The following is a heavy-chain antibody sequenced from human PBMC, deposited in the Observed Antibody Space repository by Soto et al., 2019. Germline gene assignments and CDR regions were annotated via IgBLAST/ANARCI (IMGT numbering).Heavy chain of an antibody. J-gene: IGHJ4*02. CDR2: IHYTWTT. CDR1: GDSISTNW. V-gene: IGHV4-4*02. Sequence: SETLSLTCAVSGDSISTNWWIGVRQAPGKGLEWIGEIHYTWTTNYNPSLKSRVTISLDKSKNQFSLNLTSVTAADTAMYYCPRALLKSFDSWGQGPLV. CDR3: PRALLKSFDS.